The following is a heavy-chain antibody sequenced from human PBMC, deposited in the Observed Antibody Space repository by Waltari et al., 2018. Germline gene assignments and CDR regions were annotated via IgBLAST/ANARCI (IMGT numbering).Heavy chain of an antibody. CDR3: ARASRVGYCSGGSCRIYFDY. Sequence: QVQLQQWGAGLLKPSETLSLTCAVYGGSFSGYYWSWIRQPPGKGLEWIGEINHSGSTNYNPSLQGRVHISVDTSKNQFSLKLSSVTAADTAVYYCARASRVGYCSGGSCRIYFDYWGQGTLVTVSS. D-gene: IGHD2-15*01. CDR2: INHSGST. J-gene: IGHJ4*02. CDR1: GGSFSGYY. V-gene: IGHV4-34*01.